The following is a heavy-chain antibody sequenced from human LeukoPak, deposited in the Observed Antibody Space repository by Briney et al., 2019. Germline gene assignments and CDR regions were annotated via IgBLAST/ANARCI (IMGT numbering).Heavy chain of an antibody. Sequence: SETLSPTCTVSGGSISSSSYYWGWIRQPPGKGLEWIGYIYYTGSTNYNPSLNSRVTISLETSKNQFSLNLSSVTAADTAVYYCARDRPGGSSLDYWGQGILVTVSS. D-gene: IGHD6-13*01. V-gene: IGHV4-61*01. CDR2: IYYTGST. CDR3: ARDRPGGSSLDY. J-gene: IGHJ4*02. CDR1: GGSISSSSYY.